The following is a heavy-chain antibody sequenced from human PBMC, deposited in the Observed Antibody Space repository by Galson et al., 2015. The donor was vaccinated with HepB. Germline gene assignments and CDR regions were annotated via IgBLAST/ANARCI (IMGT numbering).Heavy chain of an antibody. Sequence: SLRLSCAASGFTFSGYWMSWVRQAPGEGLECVANIKHDGREKNYVDSVKGRFTVSRDNAKNSLYLQLNSLRPEDTAVYYCTIGLYRDFWGQGTLVTVSP. D-gene: IGHD5/OR15-5a*01. CDR3: TIGLYRDF. CDR2: IKHDGREK. V-gene: IGHV3-7*03. CDR1: GFTFSGYW. J-gene: IGHJ4*02.